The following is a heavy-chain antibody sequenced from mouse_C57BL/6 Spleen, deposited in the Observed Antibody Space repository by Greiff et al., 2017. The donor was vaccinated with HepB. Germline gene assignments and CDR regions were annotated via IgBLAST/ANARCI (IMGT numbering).Heavy chain of an antibody. CDR3: GRGGKGAWFAY. V-gene: IGHV1-9*01. Sequence: QVQLKQSGAELMKPGASVKLSCKATGYTFTGYWIEWVKQRPGHGLEWIGEILPGSGSTNYNEKFKGKATFTADTSSNTAYMQLSSLTTEDSAIYYWGRGGKGAWFAYWGQGTLVTVSA. CDR1: GYTFTGYW. CDR2: ILPGSGST. J-gene: IGHJ3*01.